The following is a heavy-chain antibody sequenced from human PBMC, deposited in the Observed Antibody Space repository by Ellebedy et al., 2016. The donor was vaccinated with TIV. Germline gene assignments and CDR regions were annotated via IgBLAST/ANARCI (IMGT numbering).Heavy chain of an antibody. J-gene: IGHJ4*02. Sequence: GGSLRLSCVASGFTFGDYAMSWFRQAPGKGLVWVSRIKGDGSGATYADSVKGRFTISRDNSKNTLYLQMNSLRAEDTAVYYCARHRYYSSTWYYFDYWGQGTLVTVSS. CDR2: IKGDGSGA. CDR3: ARHRYYSSTWYYFDY. V-gene: IGHV3-23*01. D-gene: IGHD2-2*01. CDR1: GFTFGDYA.